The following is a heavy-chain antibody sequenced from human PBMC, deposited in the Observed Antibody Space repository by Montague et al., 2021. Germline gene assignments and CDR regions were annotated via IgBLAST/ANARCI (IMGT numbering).Heavy chain of an antibody. CDR3: ASDRGPFDY. V-gene: IGHV4-34*01. Sequence: SETLSLTCGVYGGSLSEYYWTWIRQSPEKGLEWIGEVRHIGSTNYNPSLKSRVTMSVDKSKNQFSLKPRSVTAADTAVYYCASDRGPFDYWGQGTVVTVPS. CDR2: VRHIGST. J-gene: IGHJ4*02. D-gene: IGHD3-10*01. CDR1: GGSLSEYY.